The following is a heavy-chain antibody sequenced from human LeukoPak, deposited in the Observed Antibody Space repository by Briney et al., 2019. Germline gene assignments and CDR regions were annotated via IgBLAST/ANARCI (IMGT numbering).Heavy chain of an antibody. CDR1: GFTFSSYG. J-gene: IGHJ6*02. CDR3: AREVGEDVVVAATWSYYYYGMDV. D-gene: IGHD2-15*01. CDR2: ISSGSTYI. V-gene: IGHV3-21*01. Sequence: GGSLKLSCAASGFTFSSYGMNWVRQAPGKGLEWVSSISSGSTYIYYADSMKGRFTISRDNAKNSLFLQMNSLRAEDTAVYYCAREVGEDVVVAATWSYYYYGMDVWGQGTTVTVSS.